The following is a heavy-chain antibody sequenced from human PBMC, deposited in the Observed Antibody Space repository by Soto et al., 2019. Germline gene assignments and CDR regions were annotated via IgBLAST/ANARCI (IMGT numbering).Heavy chain of an antibody. D-gene: IGHD5-12*01. CDR2: IKPDNGDT. CDR1: GYPFSKYG. J-gene: IGHJ5*02. Sequence: QLQLVQSGAEVERPGASVRVSCKAYGYPFSKYGISWIRQAPGQGLAWRGWIKPDNGDTNYAQKFQGRVTMTTDTSSNTAYMELRSLRADDTAVYYCATSYDSGFDPWGQGTLVSVSS. V-gene: IGHV1-18*04. CDR3: ATSYDSGFDP.